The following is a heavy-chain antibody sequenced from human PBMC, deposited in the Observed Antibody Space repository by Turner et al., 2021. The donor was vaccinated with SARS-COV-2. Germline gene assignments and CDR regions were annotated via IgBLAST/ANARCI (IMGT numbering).Heavy chain of an antibody. J-gene: IGHJ4*02. D-gene: IGHD5-12*01. V-gene: IGHV1-2*02. CDR1: GYTFAGYY. CDR2: INPNSGGT. Sequence: QVQLVQSGAEVKKPGASVKVSCKPSGYTFAGYYILWVRQAPGQGLKWMGWINPNSGGTIYAQRFQGRVTMTGDTSISTAYMELSTLRSDDTAVYYCARSVSWLQSLTVDYWGQGTLVTVSS. CDR3: ARSVSWLQSLTVDY.